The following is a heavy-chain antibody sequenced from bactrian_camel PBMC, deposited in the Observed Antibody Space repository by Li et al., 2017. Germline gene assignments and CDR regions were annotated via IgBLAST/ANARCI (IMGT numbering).Heavy chain of an antibody. D-gene: IGHD7*01. CDR2: VKGDGDGI. CDR3: ATGGTWTYDAFKYNY. V-gene: IGHV3S40*01. Sequence: QLVECGGGLVQPGGSLRLSCTASGFTFSSYYMIWVRQAPGKGLEWVSHVKGDGDGIKYAESVKGRFTISRDNAKSTVYLQMNTLKSEDTARYYCATGGTWTYDAFKYNYWGQGTQVTVS. J-gene: IGHJ4*01. CDR1: GFTFSSYY.